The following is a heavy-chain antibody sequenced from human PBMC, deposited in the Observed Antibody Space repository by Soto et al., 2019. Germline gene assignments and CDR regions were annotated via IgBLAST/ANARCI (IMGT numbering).Heavy chain of an antibody. Sequence: SLRLSCAASGFTFSSYAMSWVRQAPGKGLEWVSAISGSGGSTYYADSVKGRFTISRDNSKNTLYLQMNSLRAEDTAVYYCAKGGLPEIYFDYWGQGTLVTVSS. CDR3: AKGGLPEIYFDY. J-gene: IGHJ4*02. CDR2: ISGSGGST. V-gene: IGHV3-23*01. CDR1: GFTFSSYA. D-gene: IGHD5-18*01.